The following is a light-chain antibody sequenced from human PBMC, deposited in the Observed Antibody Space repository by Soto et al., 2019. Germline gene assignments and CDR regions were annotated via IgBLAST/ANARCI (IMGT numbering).Light chain of an antibody. Sequence: EIVITQSPSTLSVSPGERATLTCRASQTVGTNLAWYQQKPGQAPRLLISGASARATGLPARFSGSGSETEFTLTISGLQSEDFAVYYCQQYNDWPQTLGQGTKVDIK. CDR2: GAS. J-gene: IGKJ1*01. CDR1: QTVGTN. CDR3: QQYNDWPQT. V-gene: IGKV3-15*01.